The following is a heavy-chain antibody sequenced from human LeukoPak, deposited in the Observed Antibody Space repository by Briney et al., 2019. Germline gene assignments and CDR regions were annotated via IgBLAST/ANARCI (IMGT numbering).Heavy chain of an antibody. CDR1: GGSFSGYY. V-gene: IGHV4-34*01. CDR2: INHSGNT. CDR3: ASLALWFGELTGYFDY. D-gene: IGHD3-10*01. Sequence: SETLSLTCAVYGGSFSGYYWTWIRQPPGKGLEWIGEINHSGNTNYNPSLKSRVTISVDTSKNQFSLKLSSVTAADTAVYYCASLALWFGELTGYFDYWGQGTLVTVSS. J-gene: IGHJ4*02.